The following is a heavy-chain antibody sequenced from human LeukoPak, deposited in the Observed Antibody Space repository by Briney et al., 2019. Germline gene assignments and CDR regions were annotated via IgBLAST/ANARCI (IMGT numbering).Heavy chain of an antibody. CDR1: GGSISGHY. Sequence: SETLSLTCTVSGGSISGHYWGWIRQPPGKGLEWIGYIYYKGNTNYNPSLKSRVTTLLDTSKSHFSLKLSSVTAADTGVYYCARRGRMTPTDYFYYMDVWGKGTMVTVSS. D-gene: IGHD3-16*01. J-gene: IGHJ6*03. CDR2: IYYKGNT. CDR3: ARRGRMTPTDYFYYMDV. V-gene: IGHV4-59*11.